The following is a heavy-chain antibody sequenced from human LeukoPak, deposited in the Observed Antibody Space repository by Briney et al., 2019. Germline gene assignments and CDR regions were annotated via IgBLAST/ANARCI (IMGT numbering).Heavy chain of an antibody. Sequence: ASVKVSCKASGYTFTSYGISWVRQAPGQGLEWMGWISAYNGNTNYAQKLQGRVTMTTDTSTSTAYTELRSLRSDDTAVYYCARGDDYGDYLSAFDIWGQGTMVTVSS. CDR2: ISAYNGNT. J-gene: IGHJ3*02. D-gene: IGHD4-17*01. CDR1: GYTFTSYG. CDR3: ARGDDYGDYLSAFDI. V-gene: IGHV1-18*01.